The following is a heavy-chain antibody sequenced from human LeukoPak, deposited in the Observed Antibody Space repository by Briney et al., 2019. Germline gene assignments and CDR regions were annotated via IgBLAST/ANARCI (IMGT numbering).Heavy chain of an antibody. CDR3: ARQTQYDFWSGSDDAFDI. Sequence: PSETLSLTCTVSGGSISSYYWSWIRQPPGKGPEWIGYIYYSGSTNYNPSLKSRVTISVDTSKNQFSLKLSSVTAADTAVYYCARQTQYDFWSGSDDAFDIWGQGTMVTVSS. J-gene: IGHJ3*02. D-gene: IGHD3-3*01. CDR1: GGSISSYY. V-gene: IGHV4-59*08. CDR2: IYYSGST.